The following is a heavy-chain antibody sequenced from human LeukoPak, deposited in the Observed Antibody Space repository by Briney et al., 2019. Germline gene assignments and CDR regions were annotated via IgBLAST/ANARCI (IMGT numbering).Heavy chain of an antibody. D-gene: IGHD2-15*01. CDR3: ARTSYCSGGSCYFDY. J-gene: IGHJ4*02. CDR1: GGSFSVYY. CDR2: INHSGST. V-gene: IGHV4-34*01. Sequence: PSETLSLTCAVYGGSFSVYYWSWIRQPPGKGLEWIGEINHSGSTNYNPSLKSRVTISVDTSKNQFSLKLSSVTAADTAVYYCARTSYCSGGSCYFDYWGQGTLVTVSS.